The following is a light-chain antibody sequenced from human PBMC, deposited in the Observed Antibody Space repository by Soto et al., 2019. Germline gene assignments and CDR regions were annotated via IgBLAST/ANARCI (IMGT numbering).Light chain of an antibody. V-gene: IGKV2-28*01. J-gene: IGKJ2*01. CDR3: MQALQVPHT. Sequence: DIVMTQSPLSLPVTPGEPASISCRSSQSLLYSNGYNYLDWYLQKPGQSPQLLIYLGSNRASGVPDRFSGSGSGTDFTLKISRVEAEDVGVYYCMQALQVPHTFGQGTKPEIK. CDR2: LGS. CDR1: QSLLYSNGYNY.